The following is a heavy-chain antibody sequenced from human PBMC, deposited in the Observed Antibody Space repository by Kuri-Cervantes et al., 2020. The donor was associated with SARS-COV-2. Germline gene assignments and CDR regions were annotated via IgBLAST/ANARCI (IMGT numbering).Heavy chain of an antibody. V-gene: IGHV4-39*01. CDR3: ARLIVAVTISGVVNPWGPGDY. J-gene: IGHJ4*02. CDR2: IYYSGST. CDR1: GGSISSSSYY. Sequence: SETLSLTCIVSGGSISSSSYYWGWIRQPPGKGLEWIGSIYYSGSTYYHPALKRRVTISVDTSKNQFSLKLSSVTAADTAGYHCARLIVAVTISGVVNPWGPGDYWGQGTLVTVSS. D-gene: IGHD3-3*01.